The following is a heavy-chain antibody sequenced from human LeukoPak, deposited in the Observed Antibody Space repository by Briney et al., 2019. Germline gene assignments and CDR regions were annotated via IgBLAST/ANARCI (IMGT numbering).Heavy chain of an antibody. CDR3: ARDRLRFTTGLYYFDD. J-gene: IGHJ4*01. CDR2: ISGSGGST. Sequence: GGSLRLSCAASGFTFSSYAMRWVRQAPGKGLEWVSAISGSGGSTYYADSVKGRLTISRDNSENTLYLQMNNLRAEDAAVYYCARDRLRFTTGLYYFDDWGHGTLVTVSS. V-gene: IGHV3-23*01. CDR1: GFTFSSYA. D-gene: IGHD6-19*01.